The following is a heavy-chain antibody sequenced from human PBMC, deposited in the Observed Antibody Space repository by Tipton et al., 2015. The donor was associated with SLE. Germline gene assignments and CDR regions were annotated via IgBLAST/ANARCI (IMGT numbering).Heavy chain of an antibody. CDR1: GYSISSGYY. CDR3: ASYDSSGSFDY. V-gene: IGHV4-38-2*01. CDR2: IYHSGST. J-gene: IGHJ4*02. D-gene: IGHD3-22*01. Sequence: LRLSCAVSGYSISSGYYWGWIRQPPGKGLEWIGSIYHSGSTYYNPSLKSRVTISVDTSKNQFSLKLSSVTAADTAVYYCASYDSSGSFDYWGQGTLVTVSS.